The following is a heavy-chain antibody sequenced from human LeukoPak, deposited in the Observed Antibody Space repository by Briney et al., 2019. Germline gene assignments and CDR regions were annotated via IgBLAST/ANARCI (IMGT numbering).Heavy chain of an antibody. V-gene: IGHV4-39*01. CDR3: ARHPVVTAFYNWFDP. Sequence: SETLSLTCTVSGGSISSNSFYWGWIRQPPGKGLEWIGSIYYSGSTYYNPSLKGRVTISVDTSKKQFSLKLSSVIAADTAVYYCARHPVVTAFYNWFDPWGQGTLVTVSS. CDR1: GGSISSNSFY. CDR2: IYYSGST. D-gene: IGHD2-21*02. J-gene: IGHJ5*02.